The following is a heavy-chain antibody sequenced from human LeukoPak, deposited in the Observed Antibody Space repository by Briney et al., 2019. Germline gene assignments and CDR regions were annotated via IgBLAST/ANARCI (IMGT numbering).Heavy chain of an antibody. D-gene: IGHD1-26*01. Sequence: GGSLRLSCAASGFTFSDYAMSCVRLAPGKGLEWVSAISGSGVTTYHVDSVKGRFTISRDSSKNTLYLQMNSLRAEDTAVYYCAKAKVGATNDAFDSWGQGTMVTVSS. CDR3: AKAKVGATNDAFDS. J-gene: IGHJ3*02. CDR1: GFTFSDYA. CDR2: ISGSGVTT. V-gene: IGHV3-23*01.